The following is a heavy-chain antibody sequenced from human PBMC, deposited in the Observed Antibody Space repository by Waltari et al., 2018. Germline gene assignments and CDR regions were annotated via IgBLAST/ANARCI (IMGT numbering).Heavy chain of an antibody. V-gene: IGHV3-7*01. D-gene: IGHD1-1*01. Sequence: EVRLVESGGGLVQPGGSLRPSCAASGSTFNAYWLTWVRQAPGQGLEWVATINQDGSERYYVDSLKGRFTISRDNAKSSLSLQLNSLRAEDTAVYYCARDFNFDRRGADFWGQGTLVAVSS. CDR1: GSTFNAYW. CDR2: INQDGSER. CDR3: ARDFNFDRRGADF. J-gene: IGHJ4*02.